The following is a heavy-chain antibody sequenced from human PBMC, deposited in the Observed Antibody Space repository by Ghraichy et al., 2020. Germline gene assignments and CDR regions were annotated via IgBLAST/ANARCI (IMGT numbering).Heavy chain of an antibody. J-gene: IGHJ4*02. Sequence: ASVKVSCKACGLPFFTPDTFCVRQGHGQGVEWMGIVNLRGGSTSYAQKLQGRVTMTRDTSTSTVYLELSNLKSEDTAVYYCARELRGTWDLLLFDYWGQGALLTVSA. V-gene: IGHV1-46*04. CDR3: ARELRGTWDLLLFDY. CDR2: VNLRGGST. CDR1: GLPFFTPD. D-gene: IGHD1-26*01.